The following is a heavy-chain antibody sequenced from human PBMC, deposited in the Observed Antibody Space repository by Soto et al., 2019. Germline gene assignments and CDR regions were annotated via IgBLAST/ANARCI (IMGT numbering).Heavy chain of an antibody. CDR1: GYTFTSYA. CDR2: INAGNGNT. Sequence: QVQLVQSGAEVKKPGASVKVSCKASGYTFTSYAMHWVRQAPGQSLEWMGWINAGNGNTKYSQKFQGRVTITRDTAASTTYMERSSLRSEDTAVYYCARRSIATRYFDYWGQGTLVTVSS. CDR3: ARRSIATRYFDY. V-gene: IGHV1-3*01. J-gene: IGHJ4*02. D-gene: IGHD6-6*01.